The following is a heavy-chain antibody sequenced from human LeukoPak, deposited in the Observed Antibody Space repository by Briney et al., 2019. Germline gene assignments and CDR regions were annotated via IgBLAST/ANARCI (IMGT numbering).Heavy chain of an antibody. CDR3: TRDLMDYDVSTGLHHYYMDV. V-gene: IGHV3-74*01. CDR1: GFTFSSYW. J-gene: IGHJ6*02. CDR2: INGDGRNI. D-gene: IGHD3-9*01. Sequence: PGGSLRLSCVASGFTFSSYWMHWVRHDPRKGLVWVSRINGDGRNINYADSVRGRFTISRDNAKNTLYLQMNTLRVKDTAVYYCTRDLMDYDVSTGLHHYYMDVWGQGTTVTVSS.